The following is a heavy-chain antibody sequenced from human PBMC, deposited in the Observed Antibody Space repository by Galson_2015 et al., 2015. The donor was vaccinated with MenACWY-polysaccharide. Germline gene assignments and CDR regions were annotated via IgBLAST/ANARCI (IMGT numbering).Heavy chain of an antibody. V-gene: IGHV4-4*06. CDR2: GST. D-gene: IGHD3-3*01. CDR3: ACLWRPAKASGYYYYYMDV. J-gene: IGHJ6*03. Sequence: GSTNYNPSLKSRVTMSVDTSKNQFSLKLSSVTAADTAVYYCACLWRPAKASGYYYYYMDVWGKGTTVTVSS.